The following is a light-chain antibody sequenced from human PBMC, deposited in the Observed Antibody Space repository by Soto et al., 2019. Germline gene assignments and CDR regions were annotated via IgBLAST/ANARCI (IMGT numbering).Light chain of an antibody. CDR3: QQRSSRIFT. V-gene: IGKV3-11*01. CDR1: QSVSSY. Sequence: EIVVTQSPATLSLSPGERATLSCRASQSVSSYLAWYQQKPGQAPRLLIYDASNRATGIPARFSGSGSGTDFTLTISGLEPEDFAVYYCQQRSSRIFTFGPGTKVDIK. J-gene: IGKJ3*01. CDR2: DAS.